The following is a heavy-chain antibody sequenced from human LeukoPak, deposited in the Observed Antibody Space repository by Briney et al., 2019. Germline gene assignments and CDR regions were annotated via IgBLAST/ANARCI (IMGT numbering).Heavy chain of an antibody. CDR2: ISYDGSSK. CDR3: ASGYCSSTSCYIAEYFQH. D-gene: IGHD2-2*02. J-gene: IGHJ1*01. V-gene: IGHV3-30-3*01. CDR1: GFTFSSYA. Sequence: GRSLRLSCAASGFTFSSYAMHWVRQAPGKGLEWVAVISYDGSSKYYADSVKGRFTISRDNSKNTLYLQMNSLRAEDTAVYYCASGYCSSTSCYIAEYFQHWGQGTLVTVSS.